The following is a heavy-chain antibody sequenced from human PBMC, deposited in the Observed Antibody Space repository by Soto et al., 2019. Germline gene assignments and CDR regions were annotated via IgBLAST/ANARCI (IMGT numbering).Heavy chain of an antibody. CDR2: IYWDDDK. D-gene: IGHD3-16*01. V-gene: IGHV2-5*02. CDR3: AHSLGEDWFDP. Sequence: QITLKESGPTLVKSTQTLTLTCTFSGFSLTTSGVGVGWIRQPPGKALEWLALIYWDDDKRYSPSLKSRLTIAKDISKNQVVLMMTNMDPVDTATYYCAHSLGEDWFDPWCQGTLVTVSS. J-gene: IGHJ5*02. CDR1: GFSLTTSGVG.